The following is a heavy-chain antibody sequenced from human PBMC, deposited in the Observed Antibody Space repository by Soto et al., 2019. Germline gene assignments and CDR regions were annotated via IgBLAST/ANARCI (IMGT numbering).Heavy chain of an antibody. CDR3: ARAGVLRFLEWLGNLDY. D-gene: IGHD3-3*01. J-gene: IGHJ4*02. CDR2: IYYSGST. CDR1: VGSISSGDYY. Sequence: SETLSLTCTVSVGSISSGDYYWSWIRQPPGKGLEWIGYIYYSGSTYYNPSLKSRVTISVDTSKNQFSLKLSSVTAADTAVYYCARAGVLRFLEWLGNLDYWGQGTLVTVSS. V-gene: IGHV4-30-4*01.